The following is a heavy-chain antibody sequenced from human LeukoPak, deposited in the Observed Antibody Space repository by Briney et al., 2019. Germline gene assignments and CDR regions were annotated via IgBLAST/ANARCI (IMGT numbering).Heavy chain of an antibody. CDR1: GGSISSSYY. CDR3: ARDFAVAGTSYYYYGMDV. Sequence: SETLSLTCTVSGGSISSSYYWGWIRQPPGKGLEWIGSIYYSGSTYYNPSLKSRVAISLDTSKNQFSLKLSSVTAADTAVYYCARDFAVAGTSYYYYGMDVWGQGTTVTVSS. CDR2: IYYSGST. V-gene: IGHV4-39*07. D-gene: IGHD6-13*01. J-gene: IGHJ6*02.